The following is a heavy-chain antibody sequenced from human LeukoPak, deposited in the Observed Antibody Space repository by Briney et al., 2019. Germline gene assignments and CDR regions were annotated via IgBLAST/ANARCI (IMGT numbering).Heavy chain of an antibody. Sequence: GSSVRVSCKASGGTFGSYAISWVRQAPGQGLEWMGRIIPIFGTASYAQKFQGRVTITADKSTSTAYMELSSLRSEDTAVYYCARADSSGYSYYYYMDVWGRGTTVTVSS. CDR3: ARADSSGYSYYYYMDV. V-gene: IGHV1-69*06. J-gene: IGHJ6*03. D-gene: IGHD3-22*01. CDR2: IIPIFGTA. CDR1: GGTFGSYA.